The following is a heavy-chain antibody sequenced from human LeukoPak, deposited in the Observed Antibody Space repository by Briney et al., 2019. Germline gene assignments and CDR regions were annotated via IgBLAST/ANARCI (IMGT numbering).Heavy chain of an antibody. D-gene: IGHD1-26*01. Sequence: PGGSLRLSCSASGFTFSIYWISWVRQAPGRGLEWVDNINQDGSERYYPDAVKGRFTISRDNAKISLYVQMDTLRAEDTAVYYCARGYSGWYDNWGPGTLVTVSS. CDR3: ARGYSGWYDN. J-gene: IGHJ5*02. CDR2: INQDGSER. CDR1: GFTFSIYW. V-gene: IGHV3-7*03.